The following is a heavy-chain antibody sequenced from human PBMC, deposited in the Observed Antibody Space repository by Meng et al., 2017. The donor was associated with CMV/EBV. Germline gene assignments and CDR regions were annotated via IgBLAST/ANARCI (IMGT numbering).Heavy chain of an antibody. D-gene: IGHD4-11*01. V-gene: IGHV2-26*01. J-gene: IGHJ6*02. Sequence: SGPTLVKPTETLTLTCTVSGFSLSNARMGVSWIRQPPGKALEWLAHIFSNDEKSYSTSLKSRLTISKDTSKSQVVLTMTNMDPVDTATYYCARIHSNYGPYGMDVWGQGTTVTVSS. CDR2: IFSNDEK. CDR3: ARIHSNYGPYGMDV. CDR1: GFSLSNARMG.